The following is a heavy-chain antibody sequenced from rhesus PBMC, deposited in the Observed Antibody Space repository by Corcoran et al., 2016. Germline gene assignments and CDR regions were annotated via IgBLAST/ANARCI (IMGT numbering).Heavy chain of an antibody. J-gene: IGHJ5-2*02. CDR3: AKGSSLDV. CDR2: MNRGGGST. CDR1: GLPFSSYW. V-gene: IGHV3S42*01. Sequence: EVQLVESGGGLAQPGGSLRLSCAASGLPFSSYWMNWVRQTPGKGLEWISAMNRGGGSTYNADSVKGRFTISRDNAKNTLSLQMNSLRAEDTAVYYCAKGSSLDVWGRGVLVTVSS.